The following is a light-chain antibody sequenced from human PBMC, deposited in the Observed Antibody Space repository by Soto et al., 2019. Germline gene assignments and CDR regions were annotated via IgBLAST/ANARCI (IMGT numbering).Light chain of an antibody. V-gene: IGLV1-51*01. CDR2: DDS. CDR1: GSNIGRNY. CDR3: GTWDESLGAGV. J-gene: IGLJ2*01. Sequence: QSVLTQPASLSAPPGEKGTISCSGRGSNIGRNYVSWYRQFPGTAPQLLLYDDSKRHSGVPDRLSGSRYGTSASLAIAGLQPGDEAVYYCGTWDESLGAGVFGGGTKLTVL.